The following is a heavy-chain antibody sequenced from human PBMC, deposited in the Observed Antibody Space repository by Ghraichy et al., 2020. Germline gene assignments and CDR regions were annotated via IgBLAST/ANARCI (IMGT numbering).Heavy chain of an antibody. Sequence: GGSLRLSCAASGFTFSSYGMYWVRQAPGKGLEWVAVIWYDGSNKYYADSVKGRFTISRDNSKNTLYLQMNSLRAEDTAVYYCARDRATGIVGADDAFDIWGQGTMVTVSS. CDR2: IWYDGSNK. CDR3: ARDRATGIVGADDAFDI. V-gene: IGHV3-33*01. D-gene: IGHD1-26*01. J-gene: IGHJ3*02. CDR1: GFTFSSYG.